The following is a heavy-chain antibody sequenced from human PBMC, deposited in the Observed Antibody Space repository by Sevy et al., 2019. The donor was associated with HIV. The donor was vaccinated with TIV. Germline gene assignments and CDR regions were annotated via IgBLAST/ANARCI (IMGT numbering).Heavy chain of an antibody. CDR3: SRGIVVVENYYYYYMDV. D-gene: IGHD2-15*01. Sequence: ASVKVSCKASGYTFTSYGISWVRQAPGQGLEGMGWISAYNGNTNYAQKLQGRVTMTTDTSTSTAYMQLRSLRSDDTAVDYCSRGIVVVENYYYYYMDVWGKGTTVTVSS. J-gene: IGHJ6*03. CDR2: ISAYNGNT. V-gene: IGHV1-18*01. CDR1: GYTFTSYG.